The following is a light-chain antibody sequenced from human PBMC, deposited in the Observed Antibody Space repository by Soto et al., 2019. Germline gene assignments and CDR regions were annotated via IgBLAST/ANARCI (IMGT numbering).Light chain of an antibody. J-gene: IGLJ1*01. CDR3: ASHTSSNTRV. Sequence: QSVLTQPASVSGSPGQSIAISCIGTSSDVGAYDYVSWYQQHPDRAPKLMVYEVHNRPSGVSNRFSGSKSVNTATLTISGLQPEDEADYYCASHTSSNTRVFRTGTKVTVL. CDR2: EVH. CDR1: SSDVGAYDY. V-gene: IGLV2-14*03.